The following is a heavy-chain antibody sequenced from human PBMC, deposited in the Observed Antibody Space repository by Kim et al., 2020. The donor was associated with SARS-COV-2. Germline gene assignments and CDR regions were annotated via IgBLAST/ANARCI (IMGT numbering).Heavy chain of an antibody. Sequence: SETLSLTCTVSGGSISTTSYYWSWIRQPPGKGLEWIGSIYYTGSTYYNSSLQSRVTISVDTSKNQFSLTLSSVTAADTAVYYCARRAGGDPQVWFDHWGEGPVVPVS. D-gene: IGHD3-16*01. J-gene: IGHJ5*02. V-gene: IGHV4-39*01. CDR1: GGSISTTSYY. CDR3: ARRAGGDPQVWFDH. CDR2: IYYTGST.